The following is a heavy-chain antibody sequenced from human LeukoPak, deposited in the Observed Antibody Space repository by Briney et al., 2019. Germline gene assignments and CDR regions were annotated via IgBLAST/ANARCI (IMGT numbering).Heavy chain of an antibody. CDR1: GFTLSSYA. CDR3: ARSAAAGRIVATFGY. V-gene: IGHV3-30*04. CDR2: ISYDGSKK. J-gene: IGHJ4*02. Sequence: GGSLRLSCADSGFTLSSYAMHWVRQAPGKGLEWVAIISYDGSKKYYADSVKGRFTISRDNSKNTLYLQINSLRADDTAVYYCARSAAAGRIVATFGYWGQGTLLIVSS. D-gene: IGHD5-12*01.